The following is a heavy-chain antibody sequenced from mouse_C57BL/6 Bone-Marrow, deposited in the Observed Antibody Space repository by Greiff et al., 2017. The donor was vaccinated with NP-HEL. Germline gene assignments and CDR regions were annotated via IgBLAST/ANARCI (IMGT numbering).Heavy chain of an antibody. J-gene: IGHJ1*03. CDR3: ARSYYGNYRYFDV. V-gene: IGHV1-55*01. Sequence: VQLQQPGAELVKPGASVKMSCKASGYTFTSYWITWVKQRPGQGLEWIGDIYPGSGCTNYNEKFKSKATLTVDTSSSTAYMQLSSLTSEDSAVDYCARSYYGNYRYFDVWGTGTTVTVSS. D-gene: IGHD2-10*01. CDR2: IYPGSGCT. CDR1: GYTFTSYW.